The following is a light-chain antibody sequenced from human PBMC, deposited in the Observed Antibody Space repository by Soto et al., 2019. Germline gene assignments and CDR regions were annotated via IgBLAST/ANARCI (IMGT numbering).Light chain of an antibody. CDR2: SNN. V-gene: IGLV1-44*01. J-gene: IGLJ1*01. CDR3: AAWDDSLNGSYV. CDR1: SSNIGSKT. Sequence: QSVLTQPHSASGTPGQRVTISCSGSSSNIGSKTVAWYQQLPGAAPKLLIFSNNQRPSGVPDRFSGSKSGTAASLAISGLQSEDEAEYYCAAWDDSLNGSYVFGSGTKV.